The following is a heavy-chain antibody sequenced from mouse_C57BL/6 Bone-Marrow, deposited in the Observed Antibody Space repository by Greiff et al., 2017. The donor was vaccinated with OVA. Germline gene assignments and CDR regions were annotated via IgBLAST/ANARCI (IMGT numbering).Heavy chain of an antibody. Sequence: VQLKESGAELVRPGASVKLSCTASGFNIKDDYMHWVKQRPEQGLEWIGWIDPENGDTEYASKFQGKATITADTSSNTAYLQLSSLTSEDTAVDCCTSYGNFDYWGQGTTLTVSA. V-gene: IGHV14-4*01. J-gene: IGHJ2*01. CDR2: IDPENGDT. CDR1: GFNIKDDY. CDR3: TSYGNFDY. D-gene: IGHD2-1*01.